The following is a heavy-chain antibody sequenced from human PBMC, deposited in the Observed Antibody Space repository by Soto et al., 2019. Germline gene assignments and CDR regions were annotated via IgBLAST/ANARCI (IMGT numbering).Heavy chain of an antibody. Sequence: PSDTLSLTCAVYGGSFGGYYWSWIRQPPGKGLEWIGEINHSGSTNYNPSLKSRVTISVDTSKNQFSLKLSSVTAADTAVYYCARQRGCSGGSCYSIFPFDYWGQGTLVTVS. CDR1: GGSFGGYY. CDR2: INHSGST. J-gene: IGHJ4*02. D-gene: IGHD2-15*01. V-gene: IGHV4-34*01. CDR3: ARQRGCSGGSCYSIFPFDY.